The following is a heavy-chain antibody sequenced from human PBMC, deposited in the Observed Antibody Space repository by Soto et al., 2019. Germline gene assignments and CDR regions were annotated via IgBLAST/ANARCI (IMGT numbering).Heavy chain of an antibody. CDR3: ATDRGYYGSGSYYDRGGDFDY. CDR2: ISSSSSYI. D-gene: IGHD3-10*01. V-gene: IGHV3-21*01. CDR1: GFTFSSYS. J-gene: IGHJ4*02. Sequence: EVQLVESGGGLVKPGGSLRLSCAASGFTFSSYSMNWVRQAPGKGLEWVSSISSSSSYIYYADSVKGRFTISRDNAKNSLYLQMNSLRAEDTAVYYCATDRGYYGSGSYYDRGGDFDYWGQGTLVTVSS.